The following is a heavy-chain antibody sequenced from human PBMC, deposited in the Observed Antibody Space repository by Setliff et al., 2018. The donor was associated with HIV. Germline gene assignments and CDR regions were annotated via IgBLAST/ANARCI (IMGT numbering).Heavy chain of an antibody. CDR3: ARRGESTGSWFSSWYSYDMDV. Sequence: LSLTCTVSGVSLSSESYYWGWVRQPPGKALEWVGSMYYNGKIFYNPSLRSRVTIFVDSSKNELSLRLQSVTAADTAFYYCARRGESTGSWFSSWYSYDMDVWGQGTTVTVSS. V-gene: IGHV4-39*01. CDR2: MYYNGKI. J-gene: IGHJ6*02. CDR1: GVSLSSESYY. D-gene: IGHD2-15*01.